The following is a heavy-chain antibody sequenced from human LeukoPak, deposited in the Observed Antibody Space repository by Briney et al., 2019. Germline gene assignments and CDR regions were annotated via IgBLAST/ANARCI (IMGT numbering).Heavy chain of an antibody. CDR1: GFIVRSNH. D-gene: IGHD1-14*01. V-gene: IGHV3-66*01. CDR3: ARERPDSRNLDS. Sequence: PGGSLRLTCAAFGFIVRSNHINWVRQAPGKGLEWVSITYSCDTTYYPDSVKGRFIISRDDSKNTLSLQMNDLRVEDTAVYYCARERPDSRNLDSWGRGALVTVSS. J-gene: IGHJ4*02. CDR2: TYSCDTT.